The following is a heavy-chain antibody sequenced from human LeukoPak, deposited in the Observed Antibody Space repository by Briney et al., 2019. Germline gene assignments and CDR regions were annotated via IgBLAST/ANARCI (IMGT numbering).Heavy chain of an antibody. Sequence: ASVKVSCKASGGTFSSYAISWVRQAPGQGLEWMGGIIPIFGTANYAQKFQGRVTITTDESTSTAYMELRSLRSEDTAVYFCVREQRGGLSGSLGGLFASYYTYYYMDVWGRGTTVSVSS. D-gene: IGHD1-26*01. CDR3: VREQRGGLSGSLGGLFASYYTYYYMDV. CDR2: IIPIFGTA. V-gene: IGHV1-69*05. CDR1: GGTFSSYA. J-gene: IGHJ6*03.